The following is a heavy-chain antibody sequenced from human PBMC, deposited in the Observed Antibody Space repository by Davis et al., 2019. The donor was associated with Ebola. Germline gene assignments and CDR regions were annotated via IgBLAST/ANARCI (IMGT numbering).Heavy chain of an antibody. D-gene: IGHD3-3*01. V-gene: IGHV1-69*13. CDR3: AIGGGVDHFDY. J-gene: IGHJ4*02. CDR1: GGTFSSYT. Sequence: AASVKVSRKDSGGTFSSYTISWVRQAPGQGLEWLGGIIPIFGTPNYAQKFQGRVTITADESTSTAYMKLSSLRSEDTAVYYCAIGGGVDHFDYWGQGTLVTVSS. CDR2: IIPIFGTP.